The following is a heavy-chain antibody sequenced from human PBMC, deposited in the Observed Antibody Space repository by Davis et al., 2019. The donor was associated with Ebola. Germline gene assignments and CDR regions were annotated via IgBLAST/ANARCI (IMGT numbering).Heavy chain of an antibody. Sequence: GESLKISCAASGFTFSSNYMSWVRQAPGKGLEWVSAISGSGGSTYYADSVKGRFTISRDNSKNTLYLQMNSLRAEDTAVYSCAKRSASGTYYFDYWGQGTLVTVSS. CDR2: ISGSGGST. CDR3: AKRSASGTYYFDY. J-gene: IGHJ4*02. CDR1: GFTFSSNY. V-gene: IGHV3-23*01. D-gene: IGHD1-26*01.